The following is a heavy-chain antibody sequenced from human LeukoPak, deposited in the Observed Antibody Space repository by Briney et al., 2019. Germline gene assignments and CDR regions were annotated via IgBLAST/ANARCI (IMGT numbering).Heavy chain of an antibody. J-gene: IGHJ4*02. CDR1: GFTFSTYA. D-gene: IGHD6-19*01. V-gene: IGHV3-64*01. Sequence: TGGSLRLSCAASGFTFSTYAMHWVRQAPGKGLEYVSAISSSGGSTFYANSVKGRFTIPRDNLKNTLYLQMGSLRAEDMALYYCVRRAPGFSSGWLDYWGQGTLVTVSS. CDR3: VRRAPGFSSGWLDY. CDR2: ISSSGGST.